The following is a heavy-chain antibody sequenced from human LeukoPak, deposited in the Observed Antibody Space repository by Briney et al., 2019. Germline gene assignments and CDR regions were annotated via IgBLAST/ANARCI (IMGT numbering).Heavy chain of an antibody. D-gene: IGHD3-10*01. CDR3: SSSLWFGELLKAFDL. J-gene: IGHJ2*01. CDR1: GFTFSGSA. V-gene: IGHV3-73*01. CDR2: IRSKANSYAT. Sequence: GGSLRLSCAASGFTFSGSAMHWVRQASGKGLEWVGCIRSKANSYATAYAASVKGRFTVSRDDSKNTAYLQMNSLKTEDTAVYYCSSSLWFGELLKAFDLWGRGTLVTVSS.